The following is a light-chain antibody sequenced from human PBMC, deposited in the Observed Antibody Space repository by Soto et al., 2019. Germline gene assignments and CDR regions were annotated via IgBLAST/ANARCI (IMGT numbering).Light chain of an antibody. J-gene: IGLJ1*01. V-gene: IGLV2-14*03. CDR3: SSYTTSNTRQIV. CDR2: DVS. CDR1: SSDVGGYNY. Sequence: SVLTQPASVSRSPGQSIPISCTGTSSDVGGYNYVSWYQHHPGKAPKLIIYDVSNRPSGVSIRFSGSKSDNTASLTISGLQPEDEADYHCSSYTTSNTRQIVFGTGTKVTVL.